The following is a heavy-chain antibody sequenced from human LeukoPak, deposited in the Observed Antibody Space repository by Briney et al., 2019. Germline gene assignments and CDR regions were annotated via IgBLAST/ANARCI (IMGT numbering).Heavy chain of an antibody. CDR2: IYYSGST. CDR1: GGSVSSGSYY. D-gene: IGHD1-26*01. CDR3: ASNLSGSYYNWFDP. J-gene: IGHJ5*02. V-gene: IGHV4-61*01. Sequence: TSETLSLTCTVSGGSVSSGSYYWSWIRQPPGEGLEWIGYIYYSGSTNYNPSLKSRVTISVDTSKNQFSLKLSSVTAADTAVYYCASNLSGSYYNWFDPWGQGTLVTVSS.